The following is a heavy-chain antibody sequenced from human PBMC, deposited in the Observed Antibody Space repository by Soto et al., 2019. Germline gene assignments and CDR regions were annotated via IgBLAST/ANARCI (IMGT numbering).Heavy chain of an antibody. J-gene: IGHJ4*02. V-gene: IGHV3-30*18. D-gene: IGHD1-26*01. Sequence: QVQLVESGGGVVQPGRSLRLSCVASGFTFSSYGMHWVRQAPGKGLEWVAIISYDGSNTYYADSVKGRFTISRDNSKNALKLQMNGLRAEDTSVYYCAKEGGLSGSYYISSSYYFDYWGQGALVTVSS. CDR2: ISYDGSNT. CDR3: AKEGGLSGSYYISSSYYFDY. CDR1: GFTFSSYG.